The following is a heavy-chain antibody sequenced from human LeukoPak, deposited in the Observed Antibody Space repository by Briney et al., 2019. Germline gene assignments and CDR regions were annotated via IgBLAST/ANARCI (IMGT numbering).Heavy chain of an antibody. J-gene: IGHJ4*02. D-gene: IGHD3-16*01. CDR3: GRDYAGEGGDFDG. CDR2: INWNGGST. V-gene: IGHV3-20*04. Sequence: PGGSLSLSCAASGFTFDDYGMSWVRQAPGKGLEWVSCINWNGGSTGYADSVKGRFTISRDNAKHSLYLKMNSLRAEETALYYCGRDYAGEGGDFDGWGEGTLVTASS. CDR1: GFTFDDYG.